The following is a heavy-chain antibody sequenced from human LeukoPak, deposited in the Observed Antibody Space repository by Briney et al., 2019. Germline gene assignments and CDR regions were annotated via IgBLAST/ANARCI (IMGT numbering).Heavy chain of an antibody. D-gene: IGHD3-22*01. CDR3: ARAGDPSYYDRRGYYFAF. V-gene: IGHV4-4*07. CDR2: IYTTGTS. J-gene: IGHJ4*02. CDR1: GGSFSSYY. Sequence: SETLSLTCTVFGGSFSSYYWSWVRQPAGKGLEWIGRIYTTGTSKYNPSLQSRVTMSVDKSKRQFSLNVTSVTAAGTAVYYCARAGDPSYYDRRGYYFAFWGQGIQVTVPS.